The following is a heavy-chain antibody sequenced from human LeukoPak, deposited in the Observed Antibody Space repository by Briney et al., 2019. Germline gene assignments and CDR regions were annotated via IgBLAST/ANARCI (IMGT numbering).Heavy chain of an antibody. CDR1: GGSISSYY. J-gene: IGHJ4*02. D-gene: IGHD3-10*01. CDR2: IYYSGST. Sequence: PSETLSLTCTVSGGSISSYYWSWIRRPPGKGLEWIGYIYYSGSTNYNPSLKSRVTISVDTSKNQFSLRLSSVTAADTSVYYCASYGSGTHLFDYWGQGTLVTVSS. V-gene: IGHV4-59*08. CDR3: ASYGSGTHLFDY.